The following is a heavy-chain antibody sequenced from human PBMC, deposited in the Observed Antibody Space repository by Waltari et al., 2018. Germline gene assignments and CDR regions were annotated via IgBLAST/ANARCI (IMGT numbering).Heavy chain of an antibody. V-gene: IGHV3-23*01. J-gene: IGHJ4*02. CDR2: SSGRGGST. D-gene: IGHD4-17*01. CDR3: AKDYGDHGY. CDR1: GFTFSSYA. Sequence: EVQLLESGGGLVQPGGSLRLSCAASGFTFSSYAMGWVLQAAGEGLVGVSASSGRGGSTYYADSVKGRFTISRDNSKNTLYLQMNSLRAEDTAVYYCAKDYGDHGYWGQGTLVTVSS.